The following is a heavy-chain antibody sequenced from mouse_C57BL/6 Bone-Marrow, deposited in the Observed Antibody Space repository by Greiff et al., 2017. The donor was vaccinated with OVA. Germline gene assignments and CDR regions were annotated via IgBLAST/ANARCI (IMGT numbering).Heavy chain of an antibody. V-gene: IGHV3-8*01. CDR2: ISYSGST. Sequence: EVKLMESGPGLAKPSQTLSLTCSVTGYSITSDYWNWIRQFPGNKLEYMGYISYSGSTYYNPTLKSRISITRDTSKNQYYLQLNSVTTEDTATYYCARRDYEGYAMDYWGQGTSVTVSS. J-gene: IGHJ4*01. CDR3: ARRDYEGYAMDY. D-gene: IGHD2-4*01. CDR1: GYSITSDY.